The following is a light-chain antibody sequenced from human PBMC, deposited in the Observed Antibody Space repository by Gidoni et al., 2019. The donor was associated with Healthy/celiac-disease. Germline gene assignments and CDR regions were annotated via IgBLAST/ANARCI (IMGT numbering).Light chain of an antibody. J-gene: IGKJ5*01. Sequence: DCQRTQSPSSLSASVEDRVTITCRASQNIISYLIWYQQKPGKAPTILMYAASSLQSAVPSRFSSSGSGTAFTLTISSLQPEDFATYYCQQSYSTVITFGQGTRLEIK. CDR3: QQSYSTVIT. CDR2: AAS. V-gene: IGKV1-39*01. CDR1: QNIISY.